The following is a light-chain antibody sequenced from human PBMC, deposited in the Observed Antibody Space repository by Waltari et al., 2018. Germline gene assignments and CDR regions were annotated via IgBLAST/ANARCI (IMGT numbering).Light chain of an antibody. CDR1: SSDIGGYNY. V-gene: IGLV2-11*01. J-gene: IGLJ1*01. CDR3: SSYAGSNTYI. Sequence: QAALTQPRSVSGSPGQSVTISCTGTSSDIGGYNYVSWYQQHPGTAPKLMFYEVSKRPAWVSDRFSGSKSGNTASLTISGLQAEDEADYYCSSYAGSNTYIFGAGTRLTVL. CDR2: EVS.